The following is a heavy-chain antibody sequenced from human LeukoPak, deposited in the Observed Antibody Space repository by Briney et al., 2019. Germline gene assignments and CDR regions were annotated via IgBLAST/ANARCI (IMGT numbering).Heavy chain of an antibody. D-gene: IGHD4-17*01. V-gene: IGHV3-20*01. CDR3: ARGTVTTSYYYGMDV. CDR2: INWNGGST. J-gene: IGHJ6*02. Sequence: GWSLRLSCAASGFTFDDCGMSWVRQAPGKGLEWVSGINWNGGSTGYADSVKGRFTISRGNAKNSLYLQMNSLRAEDTALYHCARGTVTTSYYYGMDVWGQGTTVTVSS. CDR1: GFTFDDCG.